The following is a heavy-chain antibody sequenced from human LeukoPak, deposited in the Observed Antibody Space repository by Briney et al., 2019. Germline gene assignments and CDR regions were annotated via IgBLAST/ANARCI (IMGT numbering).Heavy chain of an antibody. CDR2: INPNSGGT. D-gene: IGHD6-6*01. CDR1: GYTFTGYY. Sequence: ASVNVSCKASGYTFTGYYIHWVRQAPGQGLEWMGWINPNSGGTNYAQKFHGRVTMTRDTSISTASMELNGLVSDDTAVYYCATGRELDYRSSSDRTFDYWGQGTRVTVSS. J-gene: IGHJ4*02. CDR3: ATGRELDYRSSSDRTFDY. V-gene: IGHV1-2*02.